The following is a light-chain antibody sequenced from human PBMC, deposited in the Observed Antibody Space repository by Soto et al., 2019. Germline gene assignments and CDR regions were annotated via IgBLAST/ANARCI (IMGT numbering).Light chain of an antibody. J-gene: IGKJ1*01. V-gene: IGKV3-20*01. CDR3: HQYDSSPRT. Sequence: EIVLTQSPGTLSLSPGERATLSCRASQRVSSYLAWYQQKPGQAPTLLIYGASSRATGIPDRFSGSGSGTDFTLIISRLEPEDFAVYYCHQYDSSPRTFGQGTKVEIK. CDR1: QRVSSY. CDR2: GAS.